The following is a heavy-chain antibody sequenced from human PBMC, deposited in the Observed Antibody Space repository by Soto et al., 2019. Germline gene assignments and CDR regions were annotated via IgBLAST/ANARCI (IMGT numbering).Heavy chain of an antibody. CDR3: ARANDSSGYPTSFDY. CDR2: INVYNGNT. Sequence: ASVKVSCKASGYTFTNYGISWVRQAPGRGLEWMGWINVYNGNTKFAQKVQGRVTITTDTSMSTAYMELRSLRSDDTAVYYCARANDSSGYPTSFDYWGQGTLVTVSS. V-gene: IGHV1-18*01. J-gene: IGHJ4*02. D-gene: IGHD3-22*01. CDR1: GYTFTNYG.